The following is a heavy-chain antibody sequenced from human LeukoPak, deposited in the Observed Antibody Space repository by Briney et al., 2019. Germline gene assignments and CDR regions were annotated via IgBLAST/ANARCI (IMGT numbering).Heavy chain of an antibody. J-gene: IGHJ5*02. CDR2: ISRTGTYT. CDR3: ERDPLGNCTSTSCPRGPFDP. D-gene: IGHD2-2*01. V-gene: IGHV3-21*01. CDR1: GFTFNRYI. Sequence: GGSLRLSCAASGFTFNRYIMNWVRQVPGKGLEWVSSISRTGTYTFLAGSVKDRFTISRDNGRNSLYLQMNSLRPEDPAIHYCERDPLGNCTSTSCPRGPFDPWGQGTLVIVSS.